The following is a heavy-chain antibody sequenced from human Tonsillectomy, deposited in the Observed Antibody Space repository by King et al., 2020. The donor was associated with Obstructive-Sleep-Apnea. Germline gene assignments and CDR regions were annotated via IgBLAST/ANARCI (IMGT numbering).Heavy chain of an antibody. CDR2: IKSKTEGGTT. CDR3: AAGKVAAYFDY. D-gene: IGHD6-19*01. J-gene: IGHJ4*02. Sequence: VQLVESGGALVEPGESLRLSCAVSGLTFKDAWMSWVRQAPGKGLEWGGRIKSKTEGGTTDYATPVKDRFTISRDDSKNALYLQMTSLKTADTALYFCAAGKVAAYFDYWGQGTLVTVSS. V-gene: IGHV3-15*02. CDR1: GLTFKDAW.